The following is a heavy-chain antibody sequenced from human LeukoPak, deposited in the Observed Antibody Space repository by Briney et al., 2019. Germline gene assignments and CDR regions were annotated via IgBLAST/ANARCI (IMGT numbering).Heavy chain of an antibody. CDR1: GHTLTELS. CDR3: ATLKVGATDFDY. Sequence: ASVKVSCKVSGHTLTELSVHWVRQAPGKGLEWMGGFDPEDGETIYAQKFQGRVTMTEDTSTDTAYMELSSLRSEDTAVYYCATLKVGATDFDYWGQGTLVTVSS. V-gene: IGHV1-24*01. J-gene: IGHJ4*02. CDR2: FDPEDGET. D-gene: IGHD1-26*01.